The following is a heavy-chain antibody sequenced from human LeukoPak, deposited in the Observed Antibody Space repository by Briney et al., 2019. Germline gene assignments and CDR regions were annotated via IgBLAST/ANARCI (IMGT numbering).Heavy chain of an antibody. J-gene: IGHJ4*02. V-gene: IGHV3-43*02. CDR3: AKDSYDSSGYYLPDFDY. CDR1: GFTFDDYA. D-gene: IGHD3-22*01. Sequence: PRGSLRLSCAASGFTFDDYAMHWVRQAPGKGLEWVSLISGDGGSTYYADSVKGRFTISRDNSKNSLYLQMNSLRTEDTALYYCAKDSYDSSGYYLPDFDYWGQGTLVTVSS. CDR2: ISGDGGST.